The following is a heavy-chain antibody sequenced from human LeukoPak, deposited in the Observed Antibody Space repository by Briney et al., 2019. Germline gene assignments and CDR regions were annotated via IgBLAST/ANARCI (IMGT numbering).Heavy chain of an antibody. D-gene: IGHD4/OR15-4a*01. CDR3: VKATWYGGNPYGASDM. Sequence: ASVKVSCKASGYTFTNYYIHWVRQAPGQGLEWMGIINPSGGSTDYAQKFQGRVTMTRDTSTSTVYMELSSLRSEDTAVYYCVKATWYGGNPYGASDMWGQRTMVTVSS. CDR2: INPSGGST. CDR1: GYTFTNYY. J-gene: IGHJ3*02. V-gene: IGHV1-46*01.